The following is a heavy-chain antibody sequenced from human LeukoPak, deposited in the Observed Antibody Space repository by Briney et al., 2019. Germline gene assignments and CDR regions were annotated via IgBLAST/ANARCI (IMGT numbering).Heavy chain of an antibody. CDR2: INPNTGGT. Sequence: ASVKVSCKASGYTFTGSYMHWVRQAPGQGLEWMGWINPNTGGTNYAQQFQGRVTTTRETSISTAYMELSRLKSDDTAVYYCARQRVAAAGPNWFDPWGQGTLVTVSS. CDR3: ARQRVAAAGPNWFDP. V-gene: IGHV1-2*02. CDR1: GYTFTGSY. J-gene: IGHJ5*02. D-gene: IGHD6-13*01.